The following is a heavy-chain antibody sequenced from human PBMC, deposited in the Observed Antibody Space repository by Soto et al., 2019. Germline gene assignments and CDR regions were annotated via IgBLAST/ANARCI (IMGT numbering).Heavy chain of an antibody. CDR1: GDTFNFYT. D-gene: IGHD3-10*01. Sequence: QVQLVQSGAEVKKPGSSLRVSCKASGDTFNFYTINWVRHAPGLGLEWLGRIIPYLSVSNYAQKFQGRVTITADKSTNTAYMEVRSLRSEDTAMYYCATSFGSGYRAFDYWGQGALVTVSS. V-gene: IGHV1-69*02. CDR2: IIPYLSVS. J-gene: IGHJ4*02. CDR3: ATSFGSGYRAFDY.